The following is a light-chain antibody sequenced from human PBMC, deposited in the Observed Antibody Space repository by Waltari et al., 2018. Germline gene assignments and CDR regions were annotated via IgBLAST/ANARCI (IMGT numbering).Light chain of an antibody. CDR1: QSVSRW. Sequence: IQMTQSPSTLSASVRDRVTMTCRASQSVSRWLAWYQQKPGKAPKLLTYKTSALESGVRSMFRGKGSGTEVSLTISILQPDEFATYYGEHYSTYAWTFGQGTKLEIK. J-gene: IGKJ1*01. V-gene: IGKV1-5*03. CDR2: KTS. CDR3: EHYSTYAWT.